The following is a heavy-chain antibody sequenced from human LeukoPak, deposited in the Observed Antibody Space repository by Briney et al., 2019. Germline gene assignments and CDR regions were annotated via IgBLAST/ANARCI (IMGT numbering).Heavy chain of an antibody. D-gene: IGHD2-21*01. CDR1: GFSFSTYG. Sequence: GGSLRLSCTASGFSFSTYGMHWVRQAPGKGLEWVAFIGSDESNEYYVDSVKGRFTISRDNSKNTLYLQIDSLRDDDTAVYYCAKDWASHCDGQCYFNKWGQGTLVIVSS. CDR3: AKDWASHCDGQCYFNK. CDR2: IGSDESNE. J-gene: IGHJ4*02. V-gene: IGHV3-30*02.